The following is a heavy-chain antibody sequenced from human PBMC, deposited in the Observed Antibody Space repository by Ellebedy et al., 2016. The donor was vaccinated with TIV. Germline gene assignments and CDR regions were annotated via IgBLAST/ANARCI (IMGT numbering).Heavy chain of an antibody. J-gene: IGHJ4*02. V-gene: IGHV3-7*01. CDR2: IKQDGSEK. Sequence: LSLTCAASGFTFSSYWMSWVRQAPGKGLEWVANIKQDGSEKYYVDSVKGRFTISRDNAKNSLYLQMNSLRAEDTVVYYCARDLYYYDSSGYGAGWGQGTLVTVSS. D-gene: IGHD3-22*01. CDR1: GFTFSSYW. CDR3: ARDLYYYDSSGYGAG.